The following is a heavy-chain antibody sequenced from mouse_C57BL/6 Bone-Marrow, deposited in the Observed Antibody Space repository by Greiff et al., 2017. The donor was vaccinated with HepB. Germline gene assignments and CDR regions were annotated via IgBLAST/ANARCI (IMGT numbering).Heavy chain of an antibody. CDR1: GYSITSDF. J-gene: IGHJ2*01. D-gene: IGHD2-10*01. CDR2: ISYSGST. CDR3: ARSFYGPLDY. V-gene: IGHV3-8*01. Sequence: DVKLVVSGPGLAKPSQTLSLTCSVTGYSITSDFWDWIRKFPGNKLEYMGYISYSGSTYYNPSLKSRISITRDTSKNQYYLQLNSVTTEDTATYYCARSFYGPLDYWGQGTTLTVSS.